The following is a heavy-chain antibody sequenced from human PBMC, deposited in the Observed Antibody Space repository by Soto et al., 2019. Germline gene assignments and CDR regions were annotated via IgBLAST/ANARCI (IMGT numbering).Heavy chain of an antibody. Sequence: QVQLVESGGGVVQPGRSLRLSCAASGFTFSSYGMHWVRQAPGKGLEWVAVISYDGSNKYYADSVKGRFTISRDNSKNTLYLQMNSLRAEDTAVYYCAKDKAAYYYYYGMDVW. CDR1: GFTFSSYG. CDR2: ISYDGSNK. V-gene: IGHV3-30*18. D-gene: IGHD6-13*01. J-gene: IGHJ6*01. CDR3: AKDKAAYYYYYGMDV.